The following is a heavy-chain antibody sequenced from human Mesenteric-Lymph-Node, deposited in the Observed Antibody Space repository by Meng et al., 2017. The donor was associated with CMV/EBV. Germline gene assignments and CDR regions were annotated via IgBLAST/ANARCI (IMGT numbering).Heavy chain of an antibody. CDR3: ARGEGLRYFDWLFHY. J-gene: IGHJ4*02. Sequence: SETLSLTCAVYGGSFSGYYWSWIRQPPGKGLEWIGEINHSGSTNYNPSLKSRVTISVDMSKNQLSLRLNSATAADTAVYYCARGEGLRYFDWLFHYWGQGTLVTVSS. D-gene: IGHD3-9*01. CDR2: INHSGST. CDR1: GGSFSGYY. V-gene: IGHV4-34*01.